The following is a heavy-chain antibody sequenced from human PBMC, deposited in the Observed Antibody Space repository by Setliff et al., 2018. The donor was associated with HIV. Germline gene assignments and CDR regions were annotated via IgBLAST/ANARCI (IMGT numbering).Heavy chain of an antibody. D-gene: IGHD5-12*01. CDR3: ARVGRNFVATMSADYYYYMDV. Sequence: ASVKVSCKASGYTFTGYYMHWVRQAPGQGLERMGWINPNSGGTNYAQKFQGRVTMTRDTSISTAYMELSRLRSDDTAVYYCARVGRNFVATMSADYYYYMDVWGKGTTVTVLL. CDR2: INPNSGGT. V-gene: IGHV1-2*02. J-gene: IGHJ6*03. CDR1: GYTFTGYY.